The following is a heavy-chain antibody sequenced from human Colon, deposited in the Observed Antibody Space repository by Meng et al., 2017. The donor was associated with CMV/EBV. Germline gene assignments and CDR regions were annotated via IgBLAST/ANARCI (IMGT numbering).Heavy chain of an antibody. Sequence: QGRPQQWRAGLLKPSETLSLPCAVYGGSFSGYYWSWIRQPPGKGLEWIGEINHSGSTNYTPSLKSRVTISVDTSKNQFSLKLSSVTAADTAVYYCASILFAAAAGGWGGYWGQGTLVTVSS. D-gene: IGHD6-13*01. J-gene: IGHJ4*02. CDR2: INHSGST. CDR3: ASILFAAAAGGWGGY. V-gene: IGHV4-34*01. CDR1: GGSFSGYY.